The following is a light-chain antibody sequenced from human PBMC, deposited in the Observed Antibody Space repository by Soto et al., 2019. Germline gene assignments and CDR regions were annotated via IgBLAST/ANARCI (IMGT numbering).Light chain of an antibody. J-gene: IGKJ2*01. CDR2: GAS. CDR1: QSINNN. Sequence: EVVMTQSPATLSVSPGERATLSCRASQSINNNLAWYQQKPGQAPRLLISGASTRATDIPARFSGSGSGTEFTLTISSLQSEDFAVYFCQQHNNWLPTFGQGTKTEIK. CDR3: QQHNNWLPT. V-gene: IGKV3-15*01.